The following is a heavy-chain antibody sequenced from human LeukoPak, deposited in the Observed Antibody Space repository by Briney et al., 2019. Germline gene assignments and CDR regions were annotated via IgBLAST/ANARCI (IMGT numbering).Heavy chain of an antibody. CDR1: GFTFSGYS. CDR2: ISSSSSTI. Sequence: GGSLRLSCAASGFTFSGYSMNWVRQAPGKGLEWVSYISSSSSTIYYADSVKGRFTISRDNAKNSLYLQMNSLRDEDTAVYYCARGDKTYYYGSGSYGFDYWGQGTLVTVSS. CDR3: ARGDKTYYYGSGSYGFDY. J-gene: IGHJ4*02. V-gene: IGHV3-48*02. D-gene: IGHD3-10*01.